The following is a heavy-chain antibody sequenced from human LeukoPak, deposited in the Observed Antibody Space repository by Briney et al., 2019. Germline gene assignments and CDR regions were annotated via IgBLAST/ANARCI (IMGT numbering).Heavy chain of an antibody. Sequence: SETLSLTCAVYGGSFSGYYWSWIRQPPGKGLEWIGEINHSGSTNYNPSLKSRVTISVDTSKDQFSPKLSSVTAADTAVYYCARGSRLLRYHLPPSDYWGQGTLVTVSS. D-gene: IGHD3-9*01. CDR1: GGSFSGYY. CDR3: ARGSRLLRYHLPPSDY. J-gene: IGHJ4*02. V-gene: IGHV4-34*01. CDR2: INHSGST.